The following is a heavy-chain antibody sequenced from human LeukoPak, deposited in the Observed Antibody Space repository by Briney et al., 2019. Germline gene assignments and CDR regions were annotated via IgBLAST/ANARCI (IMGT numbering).Heavy chain of an antibody. CDR1: GDSISGFY. Sequence: SETLSLTCTVSGDSISGFYWSWIRQPAGKGLQWIARISTSGSTNYNPSLKSRVTMSVDRSTNEFSLTVRSVTAADTALYYCARGLPSYGDYVDYYFYMDVWGKGTTVTVSS. J-gene: IGHJ6*03. V-gene: IGHV4-4*07. CDR3: ARGLPSYGDYVDYYFYMDV. CDR2: ISTSGST. D-gene: IGHD4-17*01.